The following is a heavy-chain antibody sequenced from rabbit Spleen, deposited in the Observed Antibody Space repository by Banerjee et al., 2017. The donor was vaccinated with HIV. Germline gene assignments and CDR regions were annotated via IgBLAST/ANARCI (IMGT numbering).Heavy chain of an antibody. CDR1: GVSLNDKDV. Sequence: EQLEESGGGLVKPEGSLTLTCKASGVSLNDKDVMCWVRQAPGKGLEWIASIYTGSGATYYANWAKGRFTVSKASSTTVDLKMTSLTAADTATYFCAREDVGGSVSLWGQVTLVTVS. J-gene: IGHJ3*01. CDR3: AREDVGGSVSL. CDR2: IYTGSGAT. V-gene: IGHV1S45*01. D-gene: IGHD1-1*01.